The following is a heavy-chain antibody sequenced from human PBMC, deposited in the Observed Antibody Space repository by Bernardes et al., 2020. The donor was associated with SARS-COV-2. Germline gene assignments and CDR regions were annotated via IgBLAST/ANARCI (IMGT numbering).Heavy chain of an antibody. CDR1: GFTFSSYT. CDR3: ARVDFSNLYYFDY. CDR2: ISTSSSYI. J-gene: IGHJ4*02. Sequence: LCASCGFTFSSYTMNWVQKAPGKGLEWISSISTSSSYISYSDSVRGRFTISRDNAKNSVSLQMNSLRAEDTAVYYCARVDFSNLYYFDYWGQGTPVTVSS. D-gene: IGHD4-4*01. V-gene: IGHV3-21*06.